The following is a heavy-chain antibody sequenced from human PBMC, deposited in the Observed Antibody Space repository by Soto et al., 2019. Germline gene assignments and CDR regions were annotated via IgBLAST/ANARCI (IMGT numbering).Heavy chain of an antibody. J-gene: IGHJ3*02. CDR3: ARRVIGSSRAFDI. V-gene: IGHV3-53*01. CDR2: IYSGGGT. Sequence: PGGSLRLSCAASGFTVSSNYMSWVRQAPGKGLEWVSVIYSGGGTYYADSVKGRFTISRDNSKNTLYLQMNSLRAEDTAVYYCARRVIGSSRAFDIWGQGTMVTVSS. D-gene: IGHD3-10*01. CDR1: GFTVSSNY.